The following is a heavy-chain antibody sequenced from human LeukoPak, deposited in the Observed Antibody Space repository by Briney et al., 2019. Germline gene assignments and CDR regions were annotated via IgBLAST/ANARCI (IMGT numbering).Heavy chain of an antibody. D-gene: IGHD3-3*01. CDR3: ATNYDFWSGYHYYMDV. Sequence: ASVKVSCKASEYTFTGYYIHWVRQAPGQGLEWMAWINPNSGGTNYAQKFQGRVTMTRDTSISTAYMELSRLRSDDTAVYYCATNYDFWSGYHYYMDVWGKGTTVTVSS. CDR1: EYTFTGYY. V-gene: IGHV1-2*02. CDR2: INPNSGGT. J-gene: IGHJ6*03.